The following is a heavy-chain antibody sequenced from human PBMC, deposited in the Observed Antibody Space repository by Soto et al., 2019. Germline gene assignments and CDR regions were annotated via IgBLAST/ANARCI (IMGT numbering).Heavy chain of an antibody. J-gene: IGHJ5*02. CDR1: GLTFSTFA. CDR3: ARDGLPDDFRSGGYWFDP. CDR2: TSHDGRNE. V-gene: IGHV3-30-3*01. Sequence: QVHLVESGGGVVQPGRSLRLSCAASGLTFSTFALHWVRQAPGEGLEWVAVTSHDGRNEKYADSVKGRFTISRDNSKNTLYMQMDSLRREDTGVYYCARDGLPDDFRSGGYWFDPWGQGTQVTVSS. D-gene: IGHD3-3*01.